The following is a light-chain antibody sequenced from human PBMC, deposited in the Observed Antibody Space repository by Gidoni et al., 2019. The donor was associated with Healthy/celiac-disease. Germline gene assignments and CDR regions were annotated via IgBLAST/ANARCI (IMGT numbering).Light chain of an antibody. CDR2: DAS. CDR3: QQYNSYAWT. J-gene: IGKJ1*01. CDR1: QSISSW. V-gene: IGKV1-5*01. Sequence: GDRVTITCRASQSISSWLAWYQQKPGKAPKLLIYDASSLESEVPSRFSGSGSGTEFTLTISSLQPDDFATYYCQQYNSYAWTFGQGTKVEIK.